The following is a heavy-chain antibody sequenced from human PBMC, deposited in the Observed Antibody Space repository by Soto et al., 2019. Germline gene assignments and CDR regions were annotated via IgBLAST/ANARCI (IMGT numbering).Heavy chain of an antibody. V-gene: IGHV3-53*01. CDR2: IYRGGGT. CDR3: VRDADKVPAGQHMIHGDY. Sequence: PGGSLRLSCAASGFSVSGSYMGWVRQAPGKGLEWVSVIYRGGGTYYVDSVKGRFTISRDNSENTLYLQMNSLRADDTAVYYCVRDADKVPAGQHMIHGDYWGQGTQVTVSS. CDR1: GFSVSGSY. J-gene: IGHJ4*02. D-gene: IGHD5-12*01.